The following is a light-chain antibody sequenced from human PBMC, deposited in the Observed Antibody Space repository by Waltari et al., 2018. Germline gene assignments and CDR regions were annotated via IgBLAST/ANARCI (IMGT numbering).Light chain of an antibody. V-gene: IGKV2D-29*01. CDR1: QSLVHTDGKTY. Sequence: IVLTQTPLSLSVTPGQPASISCTSSQSLVHTDGKTYLYWYLQKAGQHPQLLIHEVSDRFSGVPPRFSGSGSGTDFTLKISRVEAEDVGIYYCMQRIQLPLFTFGPGTKVESK. CDR2: EVS. CDR3: MQRIQLPLFT. J-gene: IGKJ3*01.